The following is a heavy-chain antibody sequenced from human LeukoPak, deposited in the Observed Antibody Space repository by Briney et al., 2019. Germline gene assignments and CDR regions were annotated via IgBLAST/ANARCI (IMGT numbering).Heavy chain of an antibody. Sequence: GGSLRLSCAASGFTFSSYSMNWVRQAPGKGLEWVSSISSSSSYIYYADSVKGRFTISRDNAKNSLYLQMNSLRAEDTAVYYCAREGGYSGSPTHFGYWGQGTLVTVSS. J-gene: IGHJ4*02. D-gene: IGHD1-26*01. CDR1: GFTFSSYS. CDR2: ISSSSSYI. V-gene: IGHV3-21*01. CDR3: AREGGYSGSPTHFGY.